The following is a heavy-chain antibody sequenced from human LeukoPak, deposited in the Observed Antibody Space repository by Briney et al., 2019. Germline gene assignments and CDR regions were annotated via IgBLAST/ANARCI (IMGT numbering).Heavy chain of an antibody. D-gene: IGHD5-24*01. CDR1: GDSISSGDYY. CDR2: ISSSGST. V-gene: IGHV4-61*02. CDR3: ARDRLQLQS. J-gene: IGHJ5*02. Sequence: SETLSLTCTVSGDSISSGDYYWSWIRQPAGKGLEWIGRISSSGSTNYNPSLKSRVTMSVDTSKNQFSLKLSSVTAADTAVYYCARDRLQLQSWGQGTLVTVSS.